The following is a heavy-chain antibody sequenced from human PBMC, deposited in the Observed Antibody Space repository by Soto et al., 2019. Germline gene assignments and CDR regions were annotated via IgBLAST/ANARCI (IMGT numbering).Heavy chain of an antibody. D-gene: IGHD6-19*01. CDR3: ARVEAVAGLYNHHRLDV. V-gene: IGHV1-69*12. CDR1: GGTFSNYA. J-gene: IGHJ6*02. CDR2: IVPMFWTT. Sequence: QVQLVQSGAEVKKPGSAVKVSCKVSGGTFSNYAIDWVRLAPGHGREWMGGIVPMFWTTYYTQKFQGRATIIADDSTTTAYLEMSSLRSEDTAIYYCARVEAVAGLYNHHRLDVWGQGTAVTVSS.